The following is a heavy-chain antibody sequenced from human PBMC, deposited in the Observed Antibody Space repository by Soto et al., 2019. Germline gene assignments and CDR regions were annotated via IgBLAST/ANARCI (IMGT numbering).Heavy chain of an antibody. V-gene: IGHV3-7*01. CDR1: GFTFSSYW. CDR2: IKQEGSEK. Sequence: EVQLVESGGGLVQPGGSLRLSCAASGFTFSSYWMSWVRQAPGKGLEWVANIKQEGSEKYYVDSVKGRSTISGDNAKNSLYLKMNSLRAEDTAVYYCARDRGIAVAGTPTGVPVHDYWGQGTLVTVSS. J-gene: IGHJ4*02. CDR3: ARDRGIAVAGTPTGVPVHDY. D-gene: IGHD6-19*01.